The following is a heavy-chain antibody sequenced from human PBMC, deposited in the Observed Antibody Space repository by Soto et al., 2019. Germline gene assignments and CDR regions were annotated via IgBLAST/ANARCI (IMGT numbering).Heavy chain of an antibody. CDR1: GYTFTSYG. D-gene: IGHD4-4*01. Sequence: QVQLVQSGAEVKKPGASVKVSCKASGYTFTSYGISWVRQAPGQGLEWMGWISAYNGNTNYAQKLQDRVTMTTDTSTTTAYMELRSLRSDDTAVYYCATFYIKSYYYGMDVWGQGTTVTVSS. CDR3: ATFYIKSYYYGMDV. CDR2: ISAYNGNT. V-gene: IGHV1-18*01. J-gene: IGHJ6*02.